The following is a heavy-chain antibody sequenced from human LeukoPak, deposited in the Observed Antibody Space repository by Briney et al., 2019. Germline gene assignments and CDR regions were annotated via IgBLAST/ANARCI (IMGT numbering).Heavy chain of an antibody. CDR1: GFTFSNYW. J-gene: IGHJ4*02. D-gene: IGHD5-18*01. CDR3: ARHWDRIYSYRDGGY. Sequence: GGSLRLSCAASGFTFSNYWMNWVRQVPGKGLEWVANIKEDGSEKYYVDSVKGRFTISRDNAKNSLYLQMNSLRAEDMGVYYCARHWDRIYSYRDGGYWGQGTLVTVSS. CDR2: IKEDGSEK. V-gene: IGHV3-7*01.